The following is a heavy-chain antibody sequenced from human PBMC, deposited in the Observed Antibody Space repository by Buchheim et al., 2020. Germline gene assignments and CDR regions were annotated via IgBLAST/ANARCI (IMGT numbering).Heavy chain of an antibody. CDR3: ARGFCSSTRCYAYYLDP. V-gene: IGHV1-46*01. CDR2: ISPSDGST. D-gene: IGHD2-2*01. Sequence: QAQLVQSGAEVKKPGASAKVSCKASGYSFTGDYVHWVRQAPGQGLEWMGIISPSDGSTTYAQNFQGRVTMTTDTSTSTSYMELRSLRSEDTAVYYCARGFCSSTRCYAYYLDPWGQGT. CDR1: GYSFTGDY. J-gene: IGHJ5*02.